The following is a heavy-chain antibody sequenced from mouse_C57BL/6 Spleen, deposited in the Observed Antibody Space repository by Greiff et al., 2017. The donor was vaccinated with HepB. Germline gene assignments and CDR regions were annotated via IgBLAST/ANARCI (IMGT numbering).Heavy chain of an antibody. CDR3: TIMITRYFDV. CDR1: GFNIKDDY. Sequence: SGAELVRPGASVKLSCTASGFNIKDDYMHWVKQRPEQGLEWIGWIDPENGDTEYASKFQGKATITADTSSNTAYLQLSSLTSEDTAVYYCTIMITRYFDVWGTGTTVTVSS. J-gene: IGHJ1*03. CDR2: IDPENGDT. D-gene: IGHD2-4*01. V-gene: IGHV14-4*01.